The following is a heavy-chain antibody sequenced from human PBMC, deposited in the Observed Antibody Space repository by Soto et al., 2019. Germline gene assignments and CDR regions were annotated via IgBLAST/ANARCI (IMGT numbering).Heavy chain of an antibody. J-gene: IGHJ4*02. V-gene: IGHV3-33*01. CDR2: IWYDGSNK. D-gene: IGHD5-12*01. CDR3: ARAVEMATTASYYFDY. Sequence: QVQLVESGGGVVQPGRSLRLSCAASGFTFSSYGMHWVRQAPGKGLEWVAVIWYDGSNKYYADSVKGRVTISRDNSKNTLSLQMNSLRAEDTAVYYCARAVEMATTASYYFDYWGQGTLVTVSS. CDR1: GFTFSSYG.